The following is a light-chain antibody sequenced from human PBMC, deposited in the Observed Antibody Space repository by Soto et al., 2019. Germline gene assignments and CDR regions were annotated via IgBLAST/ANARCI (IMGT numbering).Light chain of an antibody. J-gene: IGKJ2*01. CDR1: QSVDSY. V-gene: IGKV3-20*01. CDR3: QQYGSSPYT. Sequence: EIVLTQSPGTLSLSPRERASLSCGASQSVDSYLAWYQQKPGQAPRLVIYGASNRATGIPDRVSGSGSGTSFTLTISRLEPQDFAVYYCQQYGSSPYTFGQGTKLEIK. CDR2: GAS.